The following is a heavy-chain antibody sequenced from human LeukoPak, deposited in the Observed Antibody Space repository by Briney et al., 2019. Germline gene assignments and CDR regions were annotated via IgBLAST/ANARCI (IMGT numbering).Heavy chain of an antibody. J-gene: IGHJ6*02. CDR2: ISGSGGST. CDR3: AKDLGSGGIWGMDV. CDR1: GFTFSSYA. D-gene: IGHD2-15*01. V-gene: IGHV3-23*01. Sequence: GGSLRLSCAASGFTFSSYAMSWVRQAPGKGLEWVSAISGSGGSTYYADSVKGRFTISRDNSKNTLYLQMNSLRAEDTAVYYCAKDLGSGGIWGMDVWGQGTTVTVSS.